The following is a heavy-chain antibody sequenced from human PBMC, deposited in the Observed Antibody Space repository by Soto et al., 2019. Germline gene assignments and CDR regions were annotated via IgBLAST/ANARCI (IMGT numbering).Heavy chain of an antibody. CDR3: ARDNTAYNWFDP. Sequence: ASVKVSCKASGYTFTGYYMHWVRQAPGQGLEWMGWINPNSGGTNYAQKFQGRVTMIRDTSISTAYMELSRLRSDDTAVYYCARDNTAYNWFDPWGQGTLVTVSS. CDR2: INPNSGGT. CDR1: GYTFTGYY. V-gene: IGHV1-2*02. J-gene: IGHJ5*02. D-gene: IGHD5-18*01.